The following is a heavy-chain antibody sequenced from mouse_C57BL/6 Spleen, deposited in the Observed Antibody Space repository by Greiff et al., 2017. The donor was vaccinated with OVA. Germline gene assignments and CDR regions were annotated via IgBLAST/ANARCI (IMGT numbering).Heavy chain of an antibody. V-gene: IGHV1-53*01. D-gene: IGHD2-4*01. J-gene: IGHJ3*01. CDR3: AMNDYVGGGAWFAY. Sequence: QVQLQQPGTELVKPGASVQLSCKASGYTFTSYWMHWVKQRPGQGLEWIGNINPSNGGTNYNEKFKSTATLTVDKSSSTAYMQLSSLTSEDSAVDYCAMNDYVGGGAWFAYWGQGTLVTVSA. CDR2: INPSNGGT. CDR1: GYTFTSYW.